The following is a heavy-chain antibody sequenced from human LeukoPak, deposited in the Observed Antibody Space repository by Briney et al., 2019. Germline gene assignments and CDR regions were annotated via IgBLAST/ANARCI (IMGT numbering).Heavy chain of an antibody. Sequence: PGGSLRLSCAASGFTFSSYWMSWVRQAPGKGLEWVANIKQDGSEKYYVDSVKGRFTISRDNAKTSLYLQMNSLRAEDTAVYYCAKRNYHYYYGMDVWGQGTTVTVSS. CDR1: GFTFSSYW. J-gene: IGHJ6*02. CDR3: AKRNYHYYYGMDV. V-gene: IGHV3-7*03. D-gene: IGHD1-14*01. CDR2: IKQDGSEK.